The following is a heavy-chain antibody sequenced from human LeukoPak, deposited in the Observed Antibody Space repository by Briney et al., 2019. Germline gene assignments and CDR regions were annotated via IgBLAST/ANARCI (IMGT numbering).Heavy chain of an antibody. CDR2: ISSSSSYI. V-gene: IGHV3-21*01. D-gene: IGHD6-6*01. CDR1: GFTFSNAW. J-gene: IGHJ3*02. CDR3: ARTEYSSSSGPYETDAFDI. Sequence: GGSLRLSCAASGFTFSNAWMSWVRQAPGKGLEWVSSISSSSSYIYYADSVKGRFTISRDNAKNSLYLQMNSLRAEDTAVYYCARTEYSSSSGPYETDAFDIWGQGTMVTVSS.